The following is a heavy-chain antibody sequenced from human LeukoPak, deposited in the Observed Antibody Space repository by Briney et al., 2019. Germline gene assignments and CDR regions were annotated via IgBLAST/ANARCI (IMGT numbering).Heavy chain of an antibody. CDR1: GYSFTSYW. D-gene: IGHD6-13*01. V-gene: IGHV5-51*01. Sequence: PGEALKISCKGSGYSFTSYWIAWARQVPGKGLGWRGIIFPGDSDTRYSPSFQGQVTISADKSISTAYLQWSSLKASDTAMYYCARFHSTTWYADYWGQGTLVTVSS. CDR2: IFPGDSDT. J-gene: IGHJ4*02. CDR3: ARFHSTTWYADY.